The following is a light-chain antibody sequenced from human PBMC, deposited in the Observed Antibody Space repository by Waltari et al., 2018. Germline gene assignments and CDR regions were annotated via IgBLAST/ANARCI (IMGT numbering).Light chain of an antibody. J-gene: IGKJ1*01. V-gene: IGKV3-20*01. CDR1: QSVSKY. CDR3: EKYVNLPAT. Sequence: ELVLTQSPGTLSLSPGERATLSCRASQSVSKYLAWYQQRPGQAPRLLIYDASIRGTGIPDRFSGSGSGTDVGLTISRLEPEDFEVYCCEKYVNLPATFGQGTKVEIK. CDR2: DAS.